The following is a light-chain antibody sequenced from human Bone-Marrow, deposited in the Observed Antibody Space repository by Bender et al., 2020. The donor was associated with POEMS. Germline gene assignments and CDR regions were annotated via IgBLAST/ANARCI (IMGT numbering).Light chain of an antibody. CDR3: QSADSSGSYV. Sequence: SYELTQPPSVSVSPGQTARISCSGDALSKQYAYWYQQKPGQAPMLVIYKDTERPSGIPERFSGSSSGTTVTLTISGVRTEDEADYYCQSADSSGSYVFGTGTKVTVL. V-gene: IGLV3-25*03. J-gene: IGLJ1*01. CDR1: ALSKQY. CDR2: KDT.